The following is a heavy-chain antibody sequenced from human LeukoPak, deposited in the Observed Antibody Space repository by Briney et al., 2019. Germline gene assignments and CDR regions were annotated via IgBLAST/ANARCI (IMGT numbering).Heavy chain of an antibody. V-gene: IGHV7-4-1*01. D-gene: IGHD6-6*01. CDR2: INTNTGNP. Sequence: ASVKVSCKASGYTFTTYSLNWVRQAPGQGLEWMGWINTNTGNPTYAQDFTGRFVFSLDTSVNTAFLQIGSLEAEDTAVYYCARKQVEPDRFFDYWGQGTLVTVSS. J-gene: IGHJ4*02. CDR3: ARKQVEPDRFFDY. CDR1: GYTFTTYS.